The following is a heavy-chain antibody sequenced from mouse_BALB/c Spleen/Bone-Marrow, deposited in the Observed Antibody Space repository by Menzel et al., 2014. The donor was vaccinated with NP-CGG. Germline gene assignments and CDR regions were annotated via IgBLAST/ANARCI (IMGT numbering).Heavy chain of an antibody. CDR2: ISYDGSN. V-gene: IGHV3-6*02. CDR3: ARGGNIDY. J-gene: IGHJ2*01. CDR1: GYSITSGYY. Sequence: EVQLQQSGPGLVKPSQSLSLPCSVTGYSITSGYYWNWIRQFPGNKLEWMGYISYDGSNNYNPSLKNRISITRDTSTNQFFLKLNSVTTEDTATYYCARGGNIDYWGQGTTLTVSS. D-gene: IGHD2-1*01.